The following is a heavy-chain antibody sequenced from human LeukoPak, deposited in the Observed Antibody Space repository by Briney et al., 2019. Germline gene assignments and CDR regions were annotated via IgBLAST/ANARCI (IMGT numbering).Heavy chain of an antibody. V-gene: IGHV3-11*04. CDR3: ARHRSYSSGWTFGH. CDR2: IGSSDSTI. D-gene: IGHD6-19*01. CDR1: GFTFSDYY. Sequence: GGSLRLSCAASGFTFSDYYMSWIRQAPGKGLEWVSYIGSSDSTIYYADSLKGRFTISRDNAKNSVYLQMSSLRAEDTAVYYCARHRSYSSGWTFGHWGQGTLVTVSS. J-gene: IGHJ4*02.